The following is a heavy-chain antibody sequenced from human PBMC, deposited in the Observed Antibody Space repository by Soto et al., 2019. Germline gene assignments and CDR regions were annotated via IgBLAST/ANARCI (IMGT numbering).Heavy chain of an antibody. CDR3: ARGSLAPDY. Sequence: PSETLSLTCTVSGASLNKYYWSWARQPAGKGLEWVGRIYTSGSTNYNPSLESRVTMSVDTSKNQFSLKLSSVAAADTAVYYCARGSLAPDYWGQGTLVTVSS. J-gene: IGHJ4*02. D-gene: IGHD1-26*01. V-gene: IGHV4-4*07. CDR2: IYTSGST. CDR1: GASLNKYY.